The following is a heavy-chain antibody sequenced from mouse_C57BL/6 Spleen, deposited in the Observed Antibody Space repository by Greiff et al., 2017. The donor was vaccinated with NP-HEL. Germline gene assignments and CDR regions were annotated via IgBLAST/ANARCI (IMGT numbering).Heavy chain of an antibody. CDR2: INPNYGTT. V-gene: IGHV1-39*01. CDR3: ALDSSGSKAWFAY. J-gene: IGHJ3*01. Sequence: VQLQQSGPELVKPGASVKVSCKASGYSFTDYNMNWVKQSNGKSLEWIGVINPNYGTTSYNQKFKGKATLTVDQSSSTAYMQLNSLTSEDSAVYDCALDSSGSKAWFAYWGQGTLVTVSA. CDR1: GYSFTDYN. D-gene: IGHD3-2*02.